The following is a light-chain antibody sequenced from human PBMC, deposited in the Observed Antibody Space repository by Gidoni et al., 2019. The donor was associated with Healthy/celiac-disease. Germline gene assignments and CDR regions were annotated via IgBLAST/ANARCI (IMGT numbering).Light chain of an antibody. CDR1: QSVSSN. J-gene: IGKJ4*01. CDR2: GAS. CDR3: QQYNNWPPLT. V-gene: IGKV3-15*01. Sequence: EIVMTQSPATLSVSPGERATLSCRASQSVSSNLAWYQQKPGQDPRLLIYGASTRATGIPARFSGSGSGTEFTLTISSLQSEDFAVYYCQQYNNWPPLTFGGXTKVEIK.